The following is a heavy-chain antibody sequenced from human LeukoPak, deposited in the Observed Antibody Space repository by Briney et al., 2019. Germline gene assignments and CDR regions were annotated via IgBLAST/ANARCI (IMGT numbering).Heavy chain of an antibody. CDR2: ISSSSSTI. CDR1: GFTFSSYS. J-gene: IGHJ3*02. Sequence: GGSLRLSCAASGFTFSSYSMNWVRQAPGKGLEWVSYISSSSSTIYYADSVKGRFTISRDNAKNSLYLQMNSLRAEDTAVYYCARDLNPTYCSGGSCYSIDAFDMWGQGTMVTVSS. D-gene: IGHD2-15*01. V-gene: IGHV3-48*04. CDR3: ARDLNPTYCSGGSCYSIDAFDM.